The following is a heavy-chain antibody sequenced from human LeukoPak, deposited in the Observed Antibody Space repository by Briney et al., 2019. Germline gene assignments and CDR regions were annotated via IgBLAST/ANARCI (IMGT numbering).Heavy chain of an antibody. CDR1: GYTFTGYY. D-gene: IGHD2-15*01. V-gene: IGHV1-2*02. CDR2: INPNSGGT. Sequence: ASVKVSCKASGYTFTGYYMHWVRQAPGQGLKWMGWINPNSGGTNYAQKFQGRVTMTRDTSISTAYMELSRLRSDDTAVYYCARYCSGGSCYPYYFDYWGQGTLVTVSS. J-gene: IGHJ4*02. CDR3: ARYCSGGSCYPYYFDY.